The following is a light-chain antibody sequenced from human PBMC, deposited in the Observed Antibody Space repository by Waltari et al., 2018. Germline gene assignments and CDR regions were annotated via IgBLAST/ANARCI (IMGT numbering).Light chain of an antibody. CDR1: QSITSY. J-gene: IGKJ3*01. V-gene: IGKV1-39*01. CDR3: QQNYKFPVT. Sequence: DIQMTQSPSSLSASVGDRVTITCRASQSITSYLNWYQQKPGKAPTLLIYASSDLHTGVPSRFSGSGSGTDFTLTISSQQPEDFATYYCQQNYKFPVTFGPGTKVDIK. CDR2: ASS.